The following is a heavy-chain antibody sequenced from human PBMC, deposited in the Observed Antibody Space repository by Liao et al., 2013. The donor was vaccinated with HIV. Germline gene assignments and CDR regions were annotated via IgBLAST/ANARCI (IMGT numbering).Heavy chain of an antibody. CDR1: GGSISSYY. CDR2: IYYSGST. CDR3: ARGLKPDY. Sequence: QVHLQESGPGLVKPSETLSLTCTVSGGSISSYYWSWIRQPPGKGLEWIGYIYYSGSTYYNPSLKSRVTISVDTSKNQFSLKLSSVTAADTAVYYCARGLKPDYWGQGTLVTVSS. J-gene: IGHJ4*02. D-gene: IGHD3-16*01. V-gene: IGHV4-59*12.